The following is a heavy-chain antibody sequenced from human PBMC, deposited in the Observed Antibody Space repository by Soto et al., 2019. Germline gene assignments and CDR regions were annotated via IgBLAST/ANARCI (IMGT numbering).Heavy chain of an antibody. CDR3: ARGGRFLEWLHKYNWFDP. D-gene: IGHD3-3*01. CDR1: GGSFSGYY. J-gene: IGHJ5*02. V-gene: IGHV4-34*01. Sequence: SETLSLTCAVYGGSFSGYYWSWIRQPPGKGLEWIGEINHSGSTNYNPSLKSRVTISVDTSKNQFSLKLSSVTAADTAVYYCARGGRFLEWLHKYNWFDPWGQGTLVTVS. CDR2: INHSGST.